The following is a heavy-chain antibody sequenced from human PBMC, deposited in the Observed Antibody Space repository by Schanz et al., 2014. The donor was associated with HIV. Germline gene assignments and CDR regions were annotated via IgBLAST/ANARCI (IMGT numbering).Heavy chain of an antibody. CDR1: GFTFSAYV. CDR2: IWYDGSKK. CDR3: AKDRRGGYQFLYGLDA. V-gene: IGHV3-30*02. Sequence: QVHLVESGGGVVQPGGSLRLSCVASGFTFSAYVMHWGRQAPGKGLEWVAIIWYDGSKKYYADSVKGRFSISRDKSKNTLYLQMNRLRAEDTAVYYCAKDRRGGYQFLYGLDAWGQGTMVTVSS. J-gene: IGHJ6*02. D-gene: IGHD2-2*01.